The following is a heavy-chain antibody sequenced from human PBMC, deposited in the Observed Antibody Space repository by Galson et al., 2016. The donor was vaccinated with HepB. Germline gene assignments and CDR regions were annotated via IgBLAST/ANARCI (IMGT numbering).Heavy chain of an antibody. CDR3: ASRYDILTGYYFC. Sequence: SLRLSCAASGFAFNNYSMNWVRQAPGQGLEWVSSISSSSSYIYYADSVKGRFTISRDNAKNSLYLQMNSLRAEDTAVYYCASRYDILTGYYFCWGQGTLVTVSS. D-gene: IGHD3-9*01. J-gene: IGHJ4*02. CDR2: ISSSSSYI. CDR1: GFAFNNYS. V-gene: IGHV3-21*01.